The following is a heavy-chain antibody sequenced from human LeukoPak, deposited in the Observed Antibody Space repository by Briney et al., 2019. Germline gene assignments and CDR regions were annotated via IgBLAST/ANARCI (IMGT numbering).Heavy chain of an antibody. CDR2: IYYSGST. Sequence: SETLSLTCTVSGGSFRNYYWSWIRQPPGKGLEWIGYIYYSGSTNYNPSLKSRVTISVDTSKNQFSLKLSSVTAADTAVYYCARGPTSWYNWNYPNWFDPWGQGTLVTVSS. V-gene: IGHV4-59*01. CDR1: GGSFRNYY. J-gene: IGHJ5*02. D-gene: IGHD1-7*01. CDR3: ARGPTSWYNWNYPNWFDP.